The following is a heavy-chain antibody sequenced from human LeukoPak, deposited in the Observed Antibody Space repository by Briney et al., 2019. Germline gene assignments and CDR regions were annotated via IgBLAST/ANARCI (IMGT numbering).Heavy chain of an antibody. D-gene: IGHD1-1*01. CDR3: ARGPQLEQDY. CDR2: IIPIFGTA. V-gene: IGHV1-69*05. Sequence: ASVKASCKASGGTFSSYAISWVRQAPGQGLEWMGGIIPIFGTANYAQKLQGRVTMTTDTSTSTAYMELRSLRSDDTAVYYCARGPQLEQDYWGQGTLVTVSS. J-gene: IGHJ4*02. CDR1: GGTFSSYA.